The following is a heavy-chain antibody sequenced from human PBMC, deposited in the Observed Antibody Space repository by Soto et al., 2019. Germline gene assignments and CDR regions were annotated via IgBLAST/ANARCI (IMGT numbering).Heavy chain of an antibody. CDR1: GGSISSSSYY. J-gene: IGHJ5*02. CDR2: IYYSGST. CDR3: ARPGVGSSWPNVAPNWFDP. D-gene: IGHD6-13*01. Sequence: SETLSLTCTVSGGSISSSSYYWGWIRQPPGKGLEWIGSIYYSGSTYYNPSLKSRVTISVDTSKNQFSLKLSSVTAADTAVYYCARPGVGSSWPNVAPNWFDPWGQGTLVTVSS. V-gene: IGHV4-39*01.